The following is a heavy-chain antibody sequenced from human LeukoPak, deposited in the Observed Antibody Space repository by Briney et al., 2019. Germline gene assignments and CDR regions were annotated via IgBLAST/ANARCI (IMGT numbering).Heavy chain of an antibody. CDR3: VRSLRSADF. Sequence: GGSLRLSCAASGFALSSHWMTWVRQVPGRGPEWVANVNRDGSETYYLDSVKGRFTISRDNAKNTLFLQMDSLRAEDTALYYCVRSLRSADFWGQGTLVTVSS. V-gene: IGHV3-7*01. J-gene: IGHJ4*02. CDR2: VNRDGSET. CDR1: GFALSSHW.